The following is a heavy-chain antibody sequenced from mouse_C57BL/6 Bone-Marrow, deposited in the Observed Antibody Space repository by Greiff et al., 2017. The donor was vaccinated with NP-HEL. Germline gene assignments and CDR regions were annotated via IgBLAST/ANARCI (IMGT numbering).Heavy chain of an antibody. J-gene: IGHJ3*01. CDR2: IHPNSGST. Sequence: VQLQQPGAELVKPGASVKLSCKASGYTFTSYWMHWVKQRPGQGLEWIGMIHPNSGSTNYNEKFKSKATLTVDKSSSTAYMQLSSLTSEDSAVYYCARSDGYSRFAYWGQGTLVTVSA. CDR3: ARSDGYSRFAY. D-gene: IGHD2-3*01. V-gene: IGHV1-64*01. CDR1: GYTFTSYW.